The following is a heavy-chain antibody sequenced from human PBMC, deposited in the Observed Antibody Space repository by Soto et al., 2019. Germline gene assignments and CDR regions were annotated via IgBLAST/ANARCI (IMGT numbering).Heavy chain of an antibody. CDR3: AREGGSYYHYGMDV. CDR1: GGSISSYY. D-gene: IGHD2-15*01. J-gene: IGHJ6*02. Sequence: LSLTCTVSGGSISSYYWSWIRQPPGKGLEWIGYIYYSGSTNYNPSLKSRVTISVDTSKNQFSLKLTSVTAADTAAYYCAREGGSYYHYGMDVWGQGTTVTVSS. V-gene: IGHV4-59*01. CDR2: IYYSGST.